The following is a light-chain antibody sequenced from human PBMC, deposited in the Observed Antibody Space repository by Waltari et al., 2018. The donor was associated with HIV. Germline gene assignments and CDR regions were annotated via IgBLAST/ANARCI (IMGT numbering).Light chain of an antibody. CDR1: ESVSTN. V-gene: IGKV3-15*01. Sequence: EIVMTQSPATLSVSPGERVTISCAASESVSTNLAWFQQKPGQSPRLLIYGASLRATGVPARFGASGAKTDFTFSISALQSEDVAVYYCQQYKSWPRTFGQGTKVEVK. CDR3: QQYKSWPRT. J-gene: IGKJ1*01. CDR2: GAS.